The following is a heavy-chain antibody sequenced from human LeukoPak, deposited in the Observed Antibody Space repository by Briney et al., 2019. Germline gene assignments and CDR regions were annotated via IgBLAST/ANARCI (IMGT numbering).Heavy chain of an antibody. CDR3: ARGPSGYHNT. J-gene: IGHJ4*02. CDR1: GFTFDDYA. CDR2: ISWNSGSI. V-gene: IGHV3-9*01. D-gene: IGHD5-12*01. Sequence: GGSLRLSCAASGFTFDDYAMHWVRQAPGKGLEWVSGISWNSGSIGYADSVKGRFTISRDNAKNSLYLQMNSLRAEDTALYYCARGPSGYHNTGGQGTLVTVSS.